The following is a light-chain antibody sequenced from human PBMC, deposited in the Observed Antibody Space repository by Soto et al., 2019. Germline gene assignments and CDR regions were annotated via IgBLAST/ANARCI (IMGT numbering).Light chain of an antibody. CDR2: EVS. V-gene: IGLV2-14*01. CDR3: SSYTSATTYV. CDR1: SSDVGAYDY. J-gene: IGLJ1*01. Sequence: QSALAQPASVSGSPGQSITISCTVTSSDVGAYDYVSWYQHHPGKAPKLMIHEVSDRPSGISNRFSGSKSGNTASLTISGLQAEDGADYYCSSYTSATTYVFGTGTKVTVL.